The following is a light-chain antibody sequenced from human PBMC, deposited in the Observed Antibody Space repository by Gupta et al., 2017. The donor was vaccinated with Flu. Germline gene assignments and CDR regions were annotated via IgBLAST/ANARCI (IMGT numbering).Light chain of an antibody. J-gene: IGKJ2*01. CDR2: LGS. CDR1: QSLLHSNGYNY. Sequence: DIVMTQSPLSLPVTPGEPASISCRSSQSLLHSNGYNYLDWYLKKPGQAPQLLIYLGSNRAYGVSDSFSGSGEGTDFKLKISRGEAEDVWVYYCKHAQQNHRKYTFGQGTKLEIK. V-gene: IGKV2-28*01. CDR3: KHAQQNHRKYT.